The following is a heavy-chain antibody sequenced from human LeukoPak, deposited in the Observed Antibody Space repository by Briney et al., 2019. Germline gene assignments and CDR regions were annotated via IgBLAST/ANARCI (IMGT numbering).Heavy chain of an antibody. CDR2: INPNSGGT. J-gene: IGHJ3*02. D-gene: IGHD2-2*01. V-gene: IGHV1-2*02. CDR1: GYTFTGYY. Sequence: ASVKVSCKASGYTFTGYYMHWVRQAPGQGLEWMGWINPNSGGTNYAQEFQGRVTMTRDTSISTAYMELSRLRSDDTAVYYCAKYCSSTSCPLGAFDIWGQGTMVTVSS. CDR3: AKYCSSTSCPLGAFDI.